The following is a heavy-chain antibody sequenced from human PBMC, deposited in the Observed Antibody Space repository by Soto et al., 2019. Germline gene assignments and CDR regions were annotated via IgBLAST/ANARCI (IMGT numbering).Heavy chain of an antibody. CDR1: GGSFSGYS. CDR2: INHSGST. V-gene: IGHV4-34*01. Sequence: SETLSLTCAVYGGSFSGYSWTCIRQPPGTGLEWIGEINHSGSTNYNPSLKSRVTISVDTSKSQFSLKLTSVTAADTAMYYCARRHSHDFYDKNIYVPWGQGTQVTVSS. D-gene: IGHD3-22*01. J-gene: IGHJ4*02. CDR3: ARRHSHDFYDKNIYVP.